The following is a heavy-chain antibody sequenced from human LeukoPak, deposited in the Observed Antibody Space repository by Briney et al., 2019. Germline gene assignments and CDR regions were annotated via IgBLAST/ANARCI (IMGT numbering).Heavy chain of an antibody. V-gene: IGHV4-59*01. CDR2: IYYSGST. Sequence: SETLSLTCTVSGGSISSYYWSWIRQPPGKGLEWIGYIYYSGSTNYNPSLKSRVTISVDTSKNQFSLKLSSVTAADTAVYYCARDPGDTAGWFDPWGQGTLVTVSS. J-gene: IGHJ5*02. D-gene: IGHD5-18*01. CDR1: GGSISSYY. CDR3: ARDPGDTAGWFDP.